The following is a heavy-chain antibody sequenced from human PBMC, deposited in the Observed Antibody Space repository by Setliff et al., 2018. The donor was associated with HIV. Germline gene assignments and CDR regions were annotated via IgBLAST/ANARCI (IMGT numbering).Heavy chain of an antibody. Sequence: SETLSLTCSVSGYSISSGYYWAWIRQPPGKGLEWIGSVSQSWNTYYNPSLKSRITISIDTSNNQFSLELTSVTAADTAVYYCARAGYSTGWYTQFDYWGQGALVTVS. J-gene: IGHJ4*02. CDR1: GYSISSGYY. V-gene: IGHV4-38-2*02. D-gene: IGHD6-19*01. CDR2: VSQSWNT. CDR3: ARAGYSTGWYTQFDY.